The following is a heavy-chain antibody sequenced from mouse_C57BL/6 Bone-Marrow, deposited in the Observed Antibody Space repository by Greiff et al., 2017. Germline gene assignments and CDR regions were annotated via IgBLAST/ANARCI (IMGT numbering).Heavy chain of an antibody. J-gene: IGHJ3*01. CDR2: IHPNSGST. V-gene: IGHV1-64*01. Sequence: QVQLQKPGAELVKPGASVKLSCKASGYTFTSYWMHWVKQRPGQGLEWIGMIHPNSGSTNYNEKFKSKATLTVDKSSSTAYMQLSSLTSEDSAVYYCARRWYGSLWFAYWGQGTLVTVSA. D-gene: IGHD1-1*01. CDR3: ARRWYGSLWFAY. CDR1: GYTFTSYW.